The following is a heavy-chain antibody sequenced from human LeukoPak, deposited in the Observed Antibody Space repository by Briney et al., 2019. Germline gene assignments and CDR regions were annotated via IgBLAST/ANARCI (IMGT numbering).Heavy chain of an antibody. V-gene: IGHV3-23*01. CDR2: ISGSGGST. J-gene: IGHJ6*02. CDR1: GFTFSSYA. D-gene: IGHD6-13*01. Sequence: GGSLRLSCAASGFTFSSYAMSWVRQAPGKGLEWVSAISGSGGSTYYADSVKGRFTISRDNSKNTLYLQMNSLRAEDTAVYYCGGSYSSSWQPNYYYGMNVWGQGTTVTVSS. CDR3: GGSYSSSWQPNYYYGMNV.